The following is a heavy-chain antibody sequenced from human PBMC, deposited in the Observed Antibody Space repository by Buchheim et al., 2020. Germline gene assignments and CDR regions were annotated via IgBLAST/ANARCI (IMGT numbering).Heavy chain of an antibody. CDR1: GFTFSSYG. V-gene: IGHV3-30*18. J-gene: IGHJ4*02. CDR2: ISYDGSNK. CDR3: AKAMVRGVYYFDY. Sequence: QVQLVESGGGVVQPGRSLRLSCAASGFTFSSYGMHWVRQAPGKGLEWVAVISYDGSNKYYADSVKGRFTISRDNSKNTLYLQMNSLRAEDTAVYYCAKAMVRGVYYFDYWGQGTL. D-gene: IGHD3-10*01.